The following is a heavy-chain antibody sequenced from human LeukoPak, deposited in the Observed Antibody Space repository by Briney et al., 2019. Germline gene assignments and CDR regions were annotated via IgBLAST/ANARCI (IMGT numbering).Heavy chain of an antibody. J-gene: IGHJ6*03. CDR3: AMDRAARTEGPTYYYYYYMDV. CDR1: GGSISSYY. Sequence: SETLSLTCTVSGGSISSYYWSWIRQPPGKGLEWIGYIYTSGSTNYNPSLKSRVTISVDTSKNQFSLKLSSVTAADTAVYYCAMDRAARTEGPTYYYYYYMDVWGKGTTVTVSS. CDR2: IYTSGST. V-gene: IGHV4-4*09. D-gene: IGHD6-6*01.